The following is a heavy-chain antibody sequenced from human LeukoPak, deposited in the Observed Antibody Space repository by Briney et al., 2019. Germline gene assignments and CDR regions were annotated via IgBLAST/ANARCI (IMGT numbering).Heavy chain of an antibody. CDR3: ARVKSITMIVVVIPRNGFDI. V-gene: IGHV4-4*07. D-gene: IGHD3-22*01. CDR1: GGSISSYY. Sequence: SETLSLTCTVSGGSISSYYWSWIRQPAGKGLEWIGRIYTSGSTNYNPSLKSRVTMSVDTSNNQFPLKLSSVTAADTAVYYCARVKSITMIVVVIPRNGFDIWGQGTMVTV. J-gene: IGHJ3*02. CDR2: IYTSGST.